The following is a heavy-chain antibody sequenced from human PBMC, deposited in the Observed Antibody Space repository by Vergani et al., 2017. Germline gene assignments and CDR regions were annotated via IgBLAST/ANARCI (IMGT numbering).Heavy chain of an antibody. D-gene: IGHD6-6*01. CDR1: GFTFSSYG. J-gene: IGHJ6*03. V-gene: IGHV3-33*01. CDR2: IWYDGSNK. Sequence: QVQLVESGGGVVQPGRSLRLSCAASGFTFSSYGMHWVRQAPGKGLEWVAVIWYDGSNKYYADSVKGRFTISRDNSKNTLYLQMNSLRAEDTAVYYCARVAAHPHYCYYMDVWGKGTTVTVSS. CDR3: ARVAAHPHYCYYMDV.